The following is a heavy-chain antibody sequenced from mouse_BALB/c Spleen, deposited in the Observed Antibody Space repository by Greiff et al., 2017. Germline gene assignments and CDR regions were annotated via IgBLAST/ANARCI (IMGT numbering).Heavy chain of an antibody. CDR1: GYSITRDYA. CDR2: ISYSGST. Sequence: EVKLMESGPGLVKPSQSLSLTCTVTGYSITRDYAWNWIRQFPGNQLEWMGYISYSGSTSYNPSLKSRISITRDTSKNQFFLQLNSVTTEDTATYYCARQGDSSGYGAMDYWGQGTSVTVSS. J-gene: IGHJ4*01. CDR3: ARQGDSSGYGAMDY. D-gene: IGHD3-2*01. V-gene: IGHV3-2*02.